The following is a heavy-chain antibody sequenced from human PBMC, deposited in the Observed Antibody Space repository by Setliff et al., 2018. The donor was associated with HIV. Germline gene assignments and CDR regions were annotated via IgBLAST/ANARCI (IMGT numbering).Heavy chain of an antibody. Sequence: PSETLSLTCTVSGGSISSSSYYWGWIRQPPGKGLEWIGIIAYSGNTYYNPSLKSRITISVDTSKNQFSLKLSSVTAADTAVYYCERSGPVWFGEPPYYFDSWGLGTLVTVSS. CDR3: ERSGPVWFGEPPYYFDS. CDR1: GGSISSSSYY. CDR2: IAYSGNT. D-gene: IGHD3-10*01. V-gene: IGHV4-39*07. J-gene: IGHJ4*02.